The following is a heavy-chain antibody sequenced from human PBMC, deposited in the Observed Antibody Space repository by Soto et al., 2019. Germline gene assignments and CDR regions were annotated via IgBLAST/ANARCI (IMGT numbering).Heavy chain of an antibody. J-gene: IGHJ6*02. CDR2: IIPIFGTA. V-gene: IGHV1-69*13. CDR3: ARVYNPRAKWSYSHYYYYYGMDV. CDR1: GGTFSSYA. D-gene: IGHD1-26*01. Sequence: SVKVSCKASGGTFSSYAISWVRQAPGQGLEWMGGIIPIFGTANYAQKFQGRVTITADESTSTAYMELSSLRSEDTAVYYCARVYNPRAKWSYSHYYYYYGMDVWGQGTTVTVSS.